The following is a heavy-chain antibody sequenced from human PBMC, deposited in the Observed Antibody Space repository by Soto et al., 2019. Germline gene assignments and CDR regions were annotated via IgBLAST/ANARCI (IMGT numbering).Heavy chain of an antibody. D-gene: IGHD3-9*01. V-gene: IGHV5-10-1*01. Sequence: GECLKISGNGSGYSFTIYCISLVLQMPGKGLEWMGRIDPSDSYTNYSPSFQGHVTISADKSISTAYLQWSSLKASDTAMYYCARQSFDWNSDYWGQGTLVTVSS. CDR1: GYSFTIYC. CDR3: ARQSFDWNSDY. CDR2: IDPSDSYT. J-gene: IGHJ4*02.